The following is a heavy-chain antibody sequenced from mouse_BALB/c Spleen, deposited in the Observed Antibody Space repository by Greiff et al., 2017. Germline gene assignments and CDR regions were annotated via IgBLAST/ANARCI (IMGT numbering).Heavy chain of an antibody. J-gene: IGHJ3*01. CDR3: ARSILTYYGNYVFAY. V-gene: IGHV5-6-3*01. D-gene: IGHD2-10*01. Sequence: EVKVVESGGGLVQPGGSLKLSCAASGFTFSSYGMSWVRQTPDKRLELVATINSNGGSTYYPDSVKGRFTISRDNAKNTLYLQMSSLKSEDTAMYYCARSILTYYGNYVFAYWGQGTLVTVSA. CDR2: INSNGGST. CDR1: GFTFSSYG.